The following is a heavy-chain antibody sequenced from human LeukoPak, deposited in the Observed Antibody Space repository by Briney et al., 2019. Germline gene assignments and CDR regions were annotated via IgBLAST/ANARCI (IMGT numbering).Heavy chain of an antibody. CDR3: AKGAYYDL. J-gene: IGHJ4*02. D-gene: IGHD3-22*01. CDR2: ISDNGGST. V-gene: IGHV3-23*01. CDR1: GFSFSSYG. Sequence: PGGSLRLSCAASGFSFSSYGMSWVHQAPGKGLEWVSTISDNGGSTYYPDSVKGRFTISRDNSKNTLYLQMNSLRAEDTAVYYCAKGAYYDLWGQGTLVTVSS.